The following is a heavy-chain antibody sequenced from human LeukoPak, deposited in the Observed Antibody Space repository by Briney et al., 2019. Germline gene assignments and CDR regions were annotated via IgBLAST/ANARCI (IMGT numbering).Heavy chain of an antibody. V-gene: IGHV1-2*02. CDR1: GYTFTGYY. D-gene: IGHD6-13*01. CDR3: ARDRAAADGFDY. J-gene: IGHJ4*02. CDR2: INPNSGGT. Sequence: ASVKVSCKASGYTFTGYYMHWVRQAPGQGLEGMGWINPNSGGTNYAQKFQGRVTMTRDTSISTAYMELSRLRSDDTAVYYCARDRAAADGFDYWGQGTLVTVSS.